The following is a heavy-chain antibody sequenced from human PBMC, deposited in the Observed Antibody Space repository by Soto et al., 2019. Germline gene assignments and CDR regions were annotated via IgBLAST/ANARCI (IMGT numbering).Heavy chain of an antibody. D-gene: IGHD3-22*01. V-gene: IGHV1-8*01. CDR2: MNPNSGNT. Sequence: QVQLVQSGAEVKKPGASVKVSCKASGYTFTSYDINWVRQATGQGLEWMGWMNPNSGNTGYAQKFQGRVTMTRNTYLRTPYMALRSLRSEDRAVYYCARAHYDDSSGYYPNFDSWGQGTLVTVS. J-gene: IGHJ4*02. CDR1: GYTFTSYD. CDR3: ARAHYDDSSGYYPNFDS.